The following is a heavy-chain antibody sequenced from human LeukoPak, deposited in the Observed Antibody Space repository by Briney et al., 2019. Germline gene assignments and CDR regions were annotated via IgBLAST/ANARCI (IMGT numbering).Heavy chain of an antibody. Sequence: ASVKVSCKASGYIFTNYYIHWVRQAPGQGLEWMGIINPSGGSTSYAQKFQGRVTMTRDTSTSTVYMELSSLRSEDTAVYYCVRVPGLGFCSGGSCAPREFDLWGRGTLVTVSS. D-gene: IGHD2-15*01. CDR2: INPSGGST. CDR3: VRVPGLGFCSGGSCAPREFDL. CDR1: GYIFTNYY. V-gene: IGHV1-46*01. J-gene: IGHJ2*01.